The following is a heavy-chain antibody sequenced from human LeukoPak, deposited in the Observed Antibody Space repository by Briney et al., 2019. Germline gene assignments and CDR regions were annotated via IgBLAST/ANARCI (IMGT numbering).Heavy chain of an antibody. V-gene: IGHV1-46*01. J-gene: IGHJ4*02. Sequence: ASVXVSCKASGYTFTSYYMHWVRQAPGQGLEWMGIINPSGGSTSYAQKFQGRVTMTRDTSTSTVYMELSSLRSEDTAVYYCARDFCIAAAGSLCYFDYWGQGTLVTVSS. CDR3: ARDFCIAAAGSLCYFDY. D-gene: IGHD6-13*01. CDR2: INPSGGST. CDR1: GYTFTSYY.